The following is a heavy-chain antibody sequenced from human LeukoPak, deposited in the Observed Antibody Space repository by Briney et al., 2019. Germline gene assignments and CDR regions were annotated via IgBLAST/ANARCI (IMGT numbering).Heavy chain of an antibody. D-gene: IGHD3-22*01. V-gene: IGHV3-30*18. Sequence: GGSLRLSCAASGFTFSSYGMHWFRQAPGKGLEWVAVISYDGSNKYYADSVKGRFTISRDNSKNTLYLQMNSLRAEDTAVYYCAKDKKRARYYDSSGYVDYWGQGTLVTVSS. CDR1: GFTFSSYG. J-gene: IGHJ4*02. CDR3: AKDKKRARYYDSSGYVDY. CDR2: ISYDGSNK.